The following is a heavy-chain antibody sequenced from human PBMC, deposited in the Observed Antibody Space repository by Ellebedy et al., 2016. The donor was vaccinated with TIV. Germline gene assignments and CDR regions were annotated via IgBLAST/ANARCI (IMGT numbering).Heavy chain of an antibody. CDR2: INAGNGNT. CDR1: GYTFTSYA. V-gene: IGHV1-3*01. D-gene: IGHD3-22*01. CDR3: AREDLYYYDSSGGFDY. J-gene: IGHJ4*02. Sequence: ASVKVSCXASGYTFTSYAIHWVRQAPGQRLEWMGWINAGNGNTKYSQKFQGRVTITRDTSASTAYMELSSLRSEDTAVYYCAREDLYYYDSSGGFDYWGQGTLVTVSS.